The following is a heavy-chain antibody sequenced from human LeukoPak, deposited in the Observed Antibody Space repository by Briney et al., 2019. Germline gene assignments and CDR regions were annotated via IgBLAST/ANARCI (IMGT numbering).Heavy chain of an antibody. Sequence: GGSLRLSCSASGFTFNNYAMHWVRQAPGKGLEYVSAISSNGGNTYHADSVKGRFTISRDNSKNTLYLQMSSLRAEDTALYYCVKQIAVTGTGAFDIWGEGTMGTVSS. CDR1: GFTFNNYA. D-gene: IGHD6-19*01. J-gene: IGHJ3*02. CDR2: ISSNGGNT. V-gene: IGHV3-64D*09. CDR3: VKQIAVTGTGAFDI.